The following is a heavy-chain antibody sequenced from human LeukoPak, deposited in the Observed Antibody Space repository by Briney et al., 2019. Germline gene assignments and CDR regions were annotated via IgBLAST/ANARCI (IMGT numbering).Heavy chain of an antibody. CDR1: GFTFSRYA. CDR2: ISGSGGST. V-gene: IGHV3-23*01. J-gene: IGHJ4*02. Sequence: TGGSLRLSCAVSGFTFSRYAMTWVRQAPGKGLEWVSAISGSGGSTYYADSVKGRFTISRDNSKNTLYLQMNSMRAEDTAVYYCAKDWHSSGWYLFDYWGQGTLVTVSS. CDR3: AKDWHSSGWYLFDY. D-gene: IGHD6-13*01.